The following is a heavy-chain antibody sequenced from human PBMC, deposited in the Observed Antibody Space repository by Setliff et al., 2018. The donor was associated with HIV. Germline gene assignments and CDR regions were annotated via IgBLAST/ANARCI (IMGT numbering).Heavy chain of an antibody. CDR1: GGSISSYY. V-gene: IGHV4-4*09. Sequence: PSETLSLTCTVSGGSISSYYWSWIRQPPGKGLEWIGYIYTSGSTNYNPSLKSRVTMSVDTSKNKFSLKLSSVTAADTAVYYCARTLAYHAFDIWGQGTMVTVSS. CDR3: ARTLAYHAFDI. CDR2: IYTSGST. J-gene: IGHJ3*02. D-gene: IGHD2-2*01.